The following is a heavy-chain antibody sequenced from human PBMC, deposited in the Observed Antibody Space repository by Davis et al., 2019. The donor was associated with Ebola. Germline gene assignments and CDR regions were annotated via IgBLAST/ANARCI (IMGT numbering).Heavy chain of an antibody. V-gene: IGHV3-30*03. J-gene: IGHJ4*02. Sequence: GESLKISCAVSGFTFSSYGMHLVRQAPGKGLEWVSVISYDGSNKYYADSVKGRFTISRDNYKYMLYLQMNGMRPEETAVYYCAREDTAMADFDCWGQGTLVTVSS. D-gene: IGHD5-18*01. CDR2: ISYDGSNK. CDR1: GFTFSSYG. CDR3: AREDTAMADFDC.